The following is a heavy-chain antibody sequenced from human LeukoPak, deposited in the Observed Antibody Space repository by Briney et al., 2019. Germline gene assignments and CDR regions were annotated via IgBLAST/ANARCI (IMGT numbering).Heavy chain of an antibody. J-gene: IGHJ3*02. V-gene: IGHV1-69*13. CDR2: IIPIFGTA. CDR3: ARKEEGWQLVRGGDAFDI. D-gene: IGHD6-6*01. CDR1: GGTFSSYA. Sequence: SVKVSCKASGGTFSSYAISWVRQAPGQGLEWMGGIIPIFGTANYAQKFQGRVTITADESTSTAYMELSSLRSEDTAVYYCARKEEGWQLVRGGDAFDIWGQGTMVTVSS.